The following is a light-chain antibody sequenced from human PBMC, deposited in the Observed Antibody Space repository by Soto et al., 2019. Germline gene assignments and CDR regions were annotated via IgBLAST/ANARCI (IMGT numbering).Light chain of an antibody. CDR2: EVS. Sequence: QSVLTHPASASRSPGQSITIACTGTSSDVGGYNYFSWYQQHPGKSPKLMIYEVSNRPTYGSNRFSGSNPRNIPPLTISWLQAEDEADYYCSSYPRSSTGVFGNGTKVTVL. CDR3: SSYPRSSTGV. V-gene: IGLV2-14*01. J-gene: IGLJ1*01. CDR1: SSDVGGYNY.